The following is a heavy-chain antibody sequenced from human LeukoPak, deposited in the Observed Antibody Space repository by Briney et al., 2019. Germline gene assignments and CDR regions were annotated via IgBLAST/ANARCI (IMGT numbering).Heavy chain of an antibody. Sequence: ASVKVSCKVSGYSLTEVSTHWVRQAPGKGLEGMGGFDPEDGEAIYAQKVQGRLTMTEDTSIDTAFMELRSLKSEDTAIYYCVTDIRSGWRNYWGQGTLITVSS. V-gene: IGHV1-24*01. J-gene: IGHJ4*02. CDR1: GYSLTEVS. CDR2: FDPEDGEA. D-gene: IGHD6-19*01. CDR3: VTDIRSGWRNY.